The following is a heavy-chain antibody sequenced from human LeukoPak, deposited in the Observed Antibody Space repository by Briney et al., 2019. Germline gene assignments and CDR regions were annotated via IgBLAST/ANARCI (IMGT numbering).Heavy chain of an antibody. J-gene: IGHJ6*02. Sequence: SETLSLTCIVSGASISSGSYYWGWIRQPPGKGLEWSGEINHSGSTNYNPSLKSRVTISVDTSKNQFSLKLSSVTAADTAVYYCARVCSSTSCYFTDYYYGMDVWGQGTTVTVSS. CDR2: INHSGST. CDR3: ARVCSSTSCYFTDYYYGMDV. D-gene: IGHD2-2*01. V-gene: IGHV4-39*07. CDR1: GASISSGSYY.